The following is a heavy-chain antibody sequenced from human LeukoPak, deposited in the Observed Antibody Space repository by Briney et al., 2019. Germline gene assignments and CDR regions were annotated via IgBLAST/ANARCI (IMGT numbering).Heavy chain of an antibody. J-gene: IGHJ4*02. V-gene: IGHV3-30*02. D-gene: IGHD2-2*01. Sequence: GGSLRLSCAASGFTFSSHGMHWVRQAPGKGLEWVAFIRYDGSNKYYADSVKGRFTISRDNSKNTLYLQMNSLKAEDTAVYYCAKTDGCSSTSCYGGDYFDYWGQGTLVTVSS. CDR3: AKTDGCSSTSCYGGDYFDY. CDR2: IRYDGSNK. CDR1: GFTFSSHG.